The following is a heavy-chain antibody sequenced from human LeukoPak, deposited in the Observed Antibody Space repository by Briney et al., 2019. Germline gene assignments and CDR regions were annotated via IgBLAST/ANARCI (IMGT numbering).Heavy chain of an antibody. CDR3: ARDLDRYVQHSFDY. Sequence: SVKVSCKASRGTFSSYAISWVRQAPGQGLEWMGGIIPIFGTANYAQKFQGRVTITADESTSTAYMELSSLRSEDTAVYYCARDLDRYVQHSFDYWGQGTLVTVSS. CDR2: IIPIFGTA. V-gene: IGHV1-69*13. D-gene: IGHD3-16*01. CDR1: RGTFSSYA. J-gene: IGHJ4*02.